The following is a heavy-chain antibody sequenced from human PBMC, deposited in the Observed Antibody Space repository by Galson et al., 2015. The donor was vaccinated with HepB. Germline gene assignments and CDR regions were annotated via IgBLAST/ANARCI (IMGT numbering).Heavy chain of an antibody. CDR2: IYHSGGT. V-gene: IGHV4-30-2*01. Sequence: TLSLTCAVSGGSISSGGYSWSWIRQPPGKGLEWIGNIYHSGGTYYNPYLKSRVTISIDRSKNQLSLKLSSVTAADTAVYYCASGIQLWLAFDLWGQGTMVTVSS. J-gene: IGHJ3*01. CDR3: ASGIQLWLAFDL. CDR1: GGSISSGGYS. D-gene: IGHD5-18*01.